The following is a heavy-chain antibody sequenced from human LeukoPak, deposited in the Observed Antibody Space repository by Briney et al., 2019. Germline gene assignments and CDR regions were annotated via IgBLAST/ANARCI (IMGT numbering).Heavy chain of an antibody. D-gene: IGHD2-21*02. Sequence: SETLSLTCTVSGGSISDGVYYWNWIRQSPGKGLEWIGYIYYSENTYYNPSLKSRVTISIDTSKSQFFLKVTSVTAADTATYFCARDKAAYCTGDCHSFDRWGQGILVTVSS. CDR3: ARDKAAYCTGDCHSFDR. J-gene: IGHJ5*02. CDR1: GGSISDGVYY. CDR2: IYYSENT. V-gene: IGHV4-30-4*01.